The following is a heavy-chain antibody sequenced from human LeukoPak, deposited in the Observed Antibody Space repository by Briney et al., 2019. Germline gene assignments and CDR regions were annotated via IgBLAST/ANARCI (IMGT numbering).Heavy chain of an antibody. Sequence: GTSLGLSCTASGFVFHDYAMHWVRQAPGKGLEWVSGISWNSGNVGYADSVRGRFTIARDNAKNSLFLQMNSLRAEDMALYYCAKSHDYGDYAPFDYWGQGTLVTVSS. CDR3: AKSHDYGDYAPFDY. D-gene: IGHD4-17*01. J-gene: IGHJ4*02. CDR2: ISWNSGNV. V-gene: IGHV3-9*03. CDR1: GFVFHDYA.